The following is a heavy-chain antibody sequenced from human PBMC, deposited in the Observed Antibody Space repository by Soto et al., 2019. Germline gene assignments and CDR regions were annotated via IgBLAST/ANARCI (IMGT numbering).Heavy chain of an antibody. V-gene: IGHV1-8*01. D-gene: IGHD6-19*01. Sequence: ASVKVSCKASGYTFTSHDINWMRQATGQGLEWMGWMNPNTGHTNYAQKFQGRVTMTRDTSISTAYMELTNLRSEDTAIYYCARDAGAVKYSSGWPPSWFDPWGQGTLVTVSS. CDR2: MNPNTGHT. CDR3: ARDAGAVKYSSGWPPSWFDP. J-gene: IGHJ5*02. CDR1: GYTFTSHD.